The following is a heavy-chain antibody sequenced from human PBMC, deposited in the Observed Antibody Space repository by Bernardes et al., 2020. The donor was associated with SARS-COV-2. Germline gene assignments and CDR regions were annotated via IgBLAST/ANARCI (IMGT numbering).Heavy chain of an antibody. D-gene: IGHD3-16*01. V-gene: IGHV3-30*18. CDR2: ISYDGSNK. CDR1: GFTFSSYG. J-gene: IGHJ6*02. CDR3: AKGRWVGSTFVYYYYGMDV. Sequence: GGSLRLSCAASGFTFSSYGMHWVRQAPGKGLEWVAVISYDGSNKYYADSVKGRFTISRDNSKNTLYLQMNSLRAEDTAVYYRAKGRWVGSTFVYYYYGMDVWGQGTTVTVYS.